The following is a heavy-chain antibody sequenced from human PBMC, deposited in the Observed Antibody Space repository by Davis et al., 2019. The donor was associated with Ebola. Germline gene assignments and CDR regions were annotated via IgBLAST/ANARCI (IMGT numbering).Heavy chain of an antibody. CDR1: GFTFTRYS. D-gene: IGHD3-22*01. Sequence: GESLKISCAASGFTFTRYSMNWVRQAPGKGLEWVSYISSSSSTIYYADSVKGRFTISRDNAKNSLYLQMNSLRDEDTVVYFCARAGVNSYDSSGYYYDYWGQGTLVTVSS. J-gene: IGHJ4*02. CDR3: ARAGVNSYDSSGYYYDY. CDR2: ISSSSSTI. V-gene: IGHV3-48*02.